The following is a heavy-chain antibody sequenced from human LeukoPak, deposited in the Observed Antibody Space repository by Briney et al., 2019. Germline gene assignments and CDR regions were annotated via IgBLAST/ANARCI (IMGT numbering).Heavy chain of an antibody. J-gene: IGHJ5*02. CDR2: ISSANHM. D-gene: IGHD2-2*01. V-gene: IGHV3-69-1*01. CDR3: TREDCSNVRCYGASDA. CDR1: GVTFTSYA. Sequence: GGSLRLSCVASGVTFTSYAMSWVRQAPGKGLEYVSSISSANHMYYADSVKGRFTIPRDNAKNSLFLQMNNLRGEDTAVYYCTREDCSNVRCYGASDAWGQGTLVTVSS.